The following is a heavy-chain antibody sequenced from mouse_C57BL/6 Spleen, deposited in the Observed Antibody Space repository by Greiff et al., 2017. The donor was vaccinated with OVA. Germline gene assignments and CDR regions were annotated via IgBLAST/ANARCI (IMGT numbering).Heavy chain of an antibody. CDR3: ARKRTAQAPYYDAMDY. V-gene: IGHV1-61*01. CDR1: GYTFTSYW. D-gene: IGHD3-2*02. Sequence: QVQLQQPGAELVRPGSSVKLSCKASGYTFTSYWMDWVKQRPGQGLEWIGNIYPSDSETHYNQKFKDKATLTVDKSSSTAYMQLSSLTSEDSEVYYCARKRTAQAPYYDAMDYWGQGTSVTVSS. CDR2: IYPSDSET. J-gene: IGHJ4*01.